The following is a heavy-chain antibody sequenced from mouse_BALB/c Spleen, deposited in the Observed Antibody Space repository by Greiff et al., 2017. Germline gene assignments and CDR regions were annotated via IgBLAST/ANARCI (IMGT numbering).Heavy chain of an antibody. CDR1: GYTFTDYA. CDR2: ISTYYGDA. D-gene: IGHD2-1*01. Sequence: QVQLQQSGAELVRPGVSVKISCKGSGYTFTDYAMHWVKQSHAKSLEWIGVISTYYGDASYNQKFKGKATMTVDKSSSTAYMELARLTSEDSAIYYCASEGGNYACDYAMDYWGQGTSVTVSS. V-gene: IGHV1S137*01. J-gene: IGHJ4*01. CDR3: ASEGGNYACDYAMDY.